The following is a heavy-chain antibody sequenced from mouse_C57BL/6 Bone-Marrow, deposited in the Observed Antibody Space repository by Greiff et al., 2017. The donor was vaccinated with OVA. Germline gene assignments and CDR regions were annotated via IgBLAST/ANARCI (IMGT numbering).Heavy chain of an antibody. J-gene: IGHJ3*01. CDR2: IDPEDGDT. V-gene: IGHV14-1*01. CDR1: GFNIKDYY. D-gene: IGHD1-1*01. Sequence: VQLQQSGAELVRPGASVKLSCTASGFNIKDYYMHWVKQRPEQGLEWIGRIDPEDGDTDYAPKFQGNATMTADTSSNTAYMQLSSLTSMDTAVCYCTTDSRYGSSCEAWFAYWGQGTLVTVSA. CDR3: TTDSRYGSSCEAWFAY.